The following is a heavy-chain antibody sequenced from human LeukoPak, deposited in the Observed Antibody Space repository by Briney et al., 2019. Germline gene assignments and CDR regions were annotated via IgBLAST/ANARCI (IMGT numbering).Heavy chain of an antibody. CDR1: GFTFSDYY. Sequence: GGSLRLSCAASGFTFSDYYMSWIRQAPGKGLEWVSYISSSGSTIYYADSVKGRFTISRDNAKNSLYLQMNSLRAEDTAVYYCARDREPLWFGESPDYYFDYWGQGTLVTVSS. CDR2: ISSSGSTI. V-gene: IGHV3-11*04. D-gene: IGHD3-10*01. CDR3: ARDREPLWFGESPDYYFDY. J-gene: IGHJ4*02.